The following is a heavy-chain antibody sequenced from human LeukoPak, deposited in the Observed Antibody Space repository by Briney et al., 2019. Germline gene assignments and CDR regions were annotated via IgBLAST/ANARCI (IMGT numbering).Heavy chain of an antibody. V-gene: IGHV3-11*04. J-gene: IGHJ5*02. Sequence: CGSLRLSCAASGFTFSDYYMTWLRQAPGKGLEWGSYITSSGSTIYYADPVKGRFTNSRDNAKNSLYLQMNSLRLEDTAVYYCARGPVSPGWFDPWGQGTLVTVSS. CDR2: ITSSGSTI. CDR3: ARGPVSPGWFDP. CDR1: GFTFSDYY.